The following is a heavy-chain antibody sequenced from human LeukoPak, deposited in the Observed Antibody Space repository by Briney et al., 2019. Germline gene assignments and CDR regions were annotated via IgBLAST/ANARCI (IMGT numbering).Heavy chain of an antibody. J-gene: IGHJ4*02. CDR1: GYTLTELS. D-gene: IGHD1-26*01. CDR3: ATLTLVGATGGPRGDDY. CDR2: FDPEDGET. Sequence: ASVKVSCKVSGYTLTELSMHWVRQAPGKGLEWMGGFDPEDGETIYAQKFQGRVTMTEDTSTDTAYMELSSLRSEDTAVYYCATLTLVGATGGPRGDDYWGQGTLVTVSS. V-gene: IGHV1-24*01.